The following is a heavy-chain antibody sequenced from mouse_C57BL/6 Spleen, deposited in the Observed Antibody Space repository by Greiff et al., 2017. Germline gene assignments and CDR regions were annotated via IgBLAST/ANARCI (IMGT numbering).Heavy chain of an antibody. D-gene: IGHD2-1*01. CDR1: GYTFTSYT. V-gene: IGHV1-4*01. CDR2: INPSSGYT. J-gene: IGHJ4*01. Sequence: QVQLQQSGAELARPGASVKMSCKASGYTFTSYTMHWVKQRPGQGLEWIGYINPSSGYTKYNQKFKDKATLTVDKSSSTAYMQLSSLTSEDSAVYYCARYSDYGIYYAMDYWGQGTSVTVSS. CDR3: ARYSDYGIYYAMDY.